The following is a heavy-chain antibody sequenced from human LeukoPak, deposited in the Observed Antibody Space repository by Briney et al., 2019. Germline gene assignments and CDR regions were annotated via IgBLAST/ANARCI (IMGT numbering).Heavy chain of an antibody. V-gene: IGHV1-69*05. CDR1: GGTFSSYA. J-gene: IGHJ4*02. CDR2: IIPIFGTA. D-gene: IGHD6-13*01. Sequence: ASVKVSCKASGGTFSSYAISWVRQAPGQGLEWMGGIIPIFGTANYAQKFRGRVTITTDESTSTAYMELSSLRSEDTAVYYCARNLYSSSWYDYWGQGTLVTVSS. CDR3: ARNLYSSSWYDY.